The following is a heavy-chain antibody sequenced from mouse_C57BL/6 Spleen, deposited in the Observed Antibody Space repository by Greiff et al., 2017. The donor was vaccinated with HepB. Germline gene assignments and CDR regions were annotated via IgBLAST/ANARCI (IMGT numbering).Heavy chain of an antibody. J-gene: IGHJ1*03. Sequence: EVQRVESGGGLVKPGGSLKLSCAASGFTFSSYAMSWVRQTPEKRLEWVATISDGGSYTYYPDNVKGRFTISRDNAKNNLYLQMSHLKSEDTAMYYCARLRDWYFDVWGTGTTVTVSS. D-gene: IGHD2-12*01. CDR3: ARLRDWYFDV. CDR2: ISDGGSYT. V-gene: IGHV5-4*01. CDR1: GFTFSSYA.